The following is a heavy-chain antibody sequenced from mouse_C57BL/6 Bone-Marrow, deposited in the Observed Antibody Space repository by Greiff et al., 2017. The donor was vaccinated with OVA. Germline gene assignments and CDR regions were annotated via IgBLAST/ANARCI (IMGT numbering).Heavy chain of an antibody. V-gene: IGHV1-64*01. J-gene: IGHJ2*01. D-gene: IGHD1-1*01. CDR3: ARRENTAVVGDY. CDR1: GYTFTSYW. CDR2: IHPNSGST. Sequence: QVQLQQPGAELVKPGASVKLSCKASGYTFTSYWMHWVKQRPGQGLEWIGMIHPNSGSTNYNEKFKSKATLTVDKSSSTAYMQLSSLTSEDSAVYYCARRENTAVVGDYWGQGTTLTVSS.